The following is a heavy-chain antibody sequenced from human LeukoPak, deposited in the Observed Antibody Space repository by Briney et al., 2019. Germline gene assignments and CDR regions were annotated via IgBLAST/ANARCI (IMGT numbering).Heavy chain of an antibody. D-gene: IGHD4-17*01. V-gene: IGHV3-23*01. CDR3: AKDRHDDFYFDF. CDR1: GFTFSSYA. Sequence: PGGSLRLSCAASGFTFSSYAMSWVRQAPGKGLEWVSGISGSGVRTSYADSVKGRFTISRDNSKNTLYLQMNSLRAEDTAVYYCAKDRHDDFYFDFWGQGTLVTVFS. J-gene: IGHJ4*02. CDR2: ISGSGVRT.